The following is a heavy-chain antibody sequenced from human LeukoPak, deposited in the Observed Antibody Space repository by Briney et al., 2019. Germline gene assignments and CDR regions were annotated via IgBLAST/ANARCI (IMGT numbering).Heavy chain of an antibody. J-gene: IGHJ4*02. D-gene: IGHD6-19*01. CDR1: GGPITSTSYY. CDR3: AALYSSGWLKQDY. CDR2: VYYSGST. Sequence: SETLSLTCTVSGGPITSTSYYWGWIRQPPGKGLEWLGSVYYSGSTFYNPSLKSRLTISVDASKNQFSLKLSSVTAADTAVYYCAALYSSGWLKQDYWGQGTLVTVSS. V-gene: IGHV4-39*01.